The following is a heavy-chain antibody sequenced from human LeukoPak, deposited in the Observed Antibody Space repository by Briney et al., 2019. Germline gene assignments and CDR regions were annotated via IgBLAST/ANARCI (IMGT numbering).Heavy chain of an antibody. D-gene: IGHD3-10*01. V-gene: IGHV1-2*02. CDR1: GYTFTGYY. J-gene: IGHJ4*02. CDR2: INPNSGGT. Sequence: ASVKVSCKASGYTFTGYYMHWVRQAPGQGLEWMGWINPNSGGTNYAQKFQGRVTMTRDTSISTAYMELSRLRSDDTAVYYCARGLAVTMVRGVITPSFYWGQGTLVTVSS. CDR3: ARGLAVTMVRGVITPSFY.